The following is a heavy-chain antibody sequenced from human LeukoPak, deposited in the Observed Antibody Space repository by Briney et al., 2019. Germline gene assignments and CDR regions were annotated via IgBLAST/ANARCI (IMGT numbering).Heavy chain of an antibody. CDR2: ISSSSHTI. V-gene: IGHV3-48*01. Sequence: QAGGSLRLSCAASGFTFSSYSMNWVRQAPGKGLEWISYISSSSHTIYYADSVRGRFTISRDNAKNSLYLQMNSLRAEDTAVYYCATDLSARDDYWGQGTLVTVSS. J-gene: IGHJ4*02. CDR1: GFTFSSYS. CDR3: ATDLSARDDY.